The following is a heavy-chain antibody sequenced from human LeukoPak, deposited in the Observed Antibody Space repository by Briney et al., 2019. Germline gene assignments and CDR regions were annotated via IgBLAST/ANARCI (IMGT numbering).Heavy chain of an antibody. CDR1: GGSISSYY. Sequence: PSETPSLTCTVSGGSISSYYWSWIRQPPGKGLEWIGYIYYSGSTNYNPSLKSRVTITVDTSKNQFSLKLSSVTAADTAVYYCARSPPYCSGGSCYRYWFDPWGQGTLVTVSS. CDR3: ARSPPYCSGGSCYRYWFDP. J-gene: IGHJ5*02. CDR2: IYYSGST. D-gene: IGHD2-15*01. V-gene: IGHV4-59*01.